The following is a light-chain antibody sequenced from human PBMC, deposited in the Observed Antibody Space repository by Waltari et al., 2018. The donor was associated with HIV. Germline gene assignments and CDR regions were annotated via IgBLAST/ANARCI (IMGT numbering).Light chain of an antibody. J-gene: IGKJ2*01. Sequence: DIQMTQSPSSLSAAVGDSVNITCRASQNIYSFLNWYQHKPGKVTKVLIYAASTLENGVPSRFRGTGSSTDFTLTINNVQPEDFATYFCQQGHTTPRTFGQGTNVEIK. CDR2: AAS. V-gene: IGKV1-39*01. CDR1: QNIYSF. CDR3: QQGHTTPRT.